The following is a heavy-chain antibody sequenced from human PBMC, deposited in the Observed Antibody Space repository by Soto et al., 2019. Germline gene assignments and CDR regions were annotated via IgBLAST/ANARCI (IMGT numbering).Heavy chain of an antibody. J-gene: IGHJ5*02. CDR1: GGSISSGDYY. CDR3: ARDQGGITGTTYSWFDP. V-gene: IGHV4-30-4*01. D-gene: IGHD1-7*01. Sequence: SETLSLTCTVSGGSISSGDYYWSWIRQPPGKGLEWIGYIYYSGSTYYNPSLKSRVTISVDTSKNQFSLKLSSVTAADTAVYYCARDQGGITGTTYSWFDPWGQGTLVTVSS. CDR2: IYYSGST.